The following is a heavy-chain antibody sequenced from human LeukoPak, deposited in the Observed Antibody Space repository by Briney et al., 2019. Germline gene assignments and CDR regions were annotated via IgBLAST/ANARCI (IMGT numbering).Heavy chain of an antibody. Sequence: GGSLRLSCAASGFTVSSNYMSWVRQAPGKGLEWVSVICSGGSTYYADSVKGRFTISRDNSKNTLYLQMNSLRAEDTAVYYCARDGGSYSLPRYYYGMDVWGQGTTVTVSS. V-gene: IGHV3-66*02. CDR2: ICSGGST. J-gene: IGHJ6*02. CDR3: ARDGGSYSLPRYYYGMDV. CDR1: GFTVSSNY. D-gene: IGHD3-10*01.